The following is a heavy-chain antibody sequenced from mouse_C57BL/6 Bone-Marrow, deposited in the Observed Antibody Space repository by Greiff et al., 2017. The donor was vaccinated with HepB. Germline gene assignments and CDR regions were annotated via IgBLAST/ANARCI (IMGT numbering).Heavy chain of an antibody. J-gene: IGHJ2*01. CDR1: GFTFKDYY. D-gene: IGHD1-1*01. CDR2: IHPDNGDT. CDR3: TLYYSGSGY. Sequence: EVQLMESGAELVKPGASVKLSCTASGFTFKDYYMHWVKQRPEQGLEWIGWIHPDNGDTEYASKFKGKATITKDKSSNTPYLQLSSLTSEDTAVYYCTLYYSGSGYWGQGTTLTVSS. V-gene: IGHV14-4*01.